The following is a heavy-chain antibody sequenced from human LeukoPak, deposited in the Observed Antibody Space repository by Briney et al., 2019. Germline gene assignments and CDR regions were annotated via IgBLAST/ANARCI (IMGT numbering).Heavy chain of an antibody. CDR3: ARASDPWLQLT. V-gene: IGHV3-7*05. Sequence: TGGSLRLSCAASGFTFSNYWMIWVRQAPGKGLEWVGNIKHDGSEKRYADSVRGRFSISRDNAQTSLYLQMNRLRAEDTAVYYCARASDPWLQLTWGQGTLVTVSS. CDR1: GFTFSNYW. J-gene: IGHJ5*02. D-gene: IGHD5-24*01. CDR2: IKHDGSEK.